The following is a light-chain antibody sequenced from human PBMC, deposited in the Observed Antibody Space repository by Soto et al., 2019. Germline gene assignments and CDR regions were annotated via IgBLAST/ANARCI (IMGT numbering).Light chain of an antibody. CDR1: QSVSSSY. CDR3: QQYGNSPRK. J-gene: IGKJ1*01. Sequence: EIVLTQSPGTLSLSPGERATLSCRASQSVSSSYLAWYQQKPGQAPRLLIYGASSRATCIPDRFSGSGSGTDFTLTISRLEHEDFAVYYCQQYGNSPRKFGQGTRVEI. CDR2: GAS. V-gene: IGKV3-20*01.